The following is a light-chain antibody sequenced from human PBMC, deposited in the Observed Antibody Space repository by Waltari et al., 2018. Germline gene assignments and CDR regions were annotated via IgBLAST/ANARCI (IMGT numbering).Light chain of an antibody. CDR2: DVT. CDR1: SSDVGGYNL. CDR3: CSFAGSISVFTV. Sequence: QSALTQFASVSGSPGQSITISCTGTSSDVGGYNLVSWYQQHPGRAPKLIIYDVTKRPSGVSNRFSGSKSGNTASPTISGLQAEDEADYYCCSFAGSISVFTVFGTGTTVTVL. V-gene: IGLV2-23*02. J-gene: IGLJ1*01.